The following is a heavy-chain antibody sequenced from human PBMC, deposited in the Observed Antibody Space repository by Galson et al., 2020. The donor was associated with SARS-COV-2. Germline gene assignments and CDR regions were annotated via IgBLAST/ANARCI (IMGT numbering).Heavy chain of an antibody. CDR1: GFTISTFI. J-gene: IGHJ4*02. V-gene: IGHV3-48*04. CDR3: AREGLGSTYYLDY. Sequence: GASLKISCAASGFTISTFILNSFRQAPGKRLGWVSYIPSSRSTIYSADSVKGRFTISRDDAKSSLFLQMNRLRADDTAVYYCAREGLGSTYYLDYWGPGTLVTVSS. D-gene: IGHD6-13*01. CDR2: IPSSRSTI.